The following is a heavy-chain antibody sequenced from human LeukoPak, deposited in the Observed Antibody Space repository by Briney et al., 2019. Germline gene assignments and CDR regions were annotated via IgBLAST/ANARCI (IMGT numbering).Heavy chain of an antibody. J-gene: IGHJ4*02. CDR2: LSGSGGST. V-gene: IGHV3-23*01. CDR1: GFIFNKHA. D-gene: IGHD1-26*01. Sequence: GESLRLSCAAPGFIFNKHAMSWVRQAPGKGLEWVSGLSGSGGSTDYADSVKGRFTVSRDNSKNTLFLQMNSLRAEDTAIYYCAKAHIVGATRAFDYWGQGTLVTVSS. CDR3: AKAHIVGATRAFDY.